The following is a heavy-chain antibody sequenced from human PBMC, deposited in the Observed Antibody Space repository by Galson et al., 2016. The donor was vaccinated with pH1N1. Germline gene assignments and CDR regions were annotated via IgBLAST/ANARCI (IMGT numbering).Heavy chain of an antibody. Sequence: SLRLSCAASGFTFSKHWMHWVRQVPGKGLVWVSHINSDGSTTNYAGSVKGRFTISRDNATNTLSLQMNSLGVEDTAVYYCARGNMGLDYWGQGILVTVSS. CDR1: GFTFSKHW. J-gene: IGHJ4*02. CDR3: ARGNMGLDY. CDR2: INSDGSTT. V-gene: IGHV3-74*01. D-gene: IGHD2/OR15-2a*01.